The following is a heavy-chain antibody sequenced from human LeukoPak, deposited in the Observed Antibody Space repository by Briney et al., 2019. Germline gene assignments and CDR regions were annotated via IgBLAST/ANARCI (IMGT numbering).Heavy chain of an antibody. Sequence: GGSLRLTCAASGFTFSSYAMGWVRQAPGKGLKWVSTINDNGDGTYYADSVKGRFTISRDNSYNTVSLQMNSLRDEDTGVYYCAKGLRTGVGPYMGYHYYMDVWGKGATVTVSS. CDR2: INDNGDGT. CDR1: GFTFSSYA. J-gene: IGHJ6*03. CDR3: AKGLRTGVGPYMGYHYYMDV. D-gene: IGHD3-16*01. V-gene: IGHV3-23*01.